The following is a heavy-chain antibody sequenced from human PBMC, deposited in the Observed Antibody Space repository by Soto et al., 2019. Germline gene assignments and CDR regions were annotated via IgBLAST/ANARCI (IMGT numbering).Heavy chain of an antibody. D-gene: IGHD6-19*01. CDR2: VWYDESMK. CDR3: ARGYTSLWYYFDY. J-gene: IGHJ4*02. CDR1: GFTFSTYN. V-gene: IGHV3-33*01. Sequence: PGGSLRLSCVTSGFTFSTYNMHWVRQAPGKGLEWVAVVWYDESMKFYADSVKGRFIISRDNSRDTLYLHMNSLRDEDTAVYYCARGYTSLWYYFDYWGQGTLVTVSS.